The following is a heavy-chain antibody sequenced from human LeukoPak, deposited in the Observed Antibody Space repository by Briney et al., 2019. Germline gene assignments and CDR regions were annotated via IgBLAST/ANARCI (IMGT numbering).Heavy chain of an antibody. D-gene: IGHD6-19*01. Sequence: GGSLRLSCAASGFTFSSYSMNWVRQAPGKGLEWVSYISSSSSTIYYADSVKGRFTISRDNAKNSLYLQMNSLRAEDTAVYYCAGRGFVAGLKGFSDYWGQRTLVTVSS. V-gene: IGHV3-48*01. CDR3: AGRGFVAGLKGFSDY. CDR2: ISSSSSTI. J-gene: IGHJ4*02. CDR1: GFTFSSYS.